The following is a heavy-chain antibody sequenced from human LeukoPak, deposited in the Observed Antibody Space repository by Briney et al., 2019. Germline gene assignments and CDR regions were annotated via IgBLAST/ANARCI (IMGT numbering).Heavy chain of an antibody. CDR1: GESFDSFY. Sequence: SETLSLTCAVYGESFDSFYWNWVRQAPGKGLEWLGEVNQSGGGDYHPALESRVAISADASKRQFSLKLISVTAADTAVYYCAVRLTTGRLGTATTWFDPWGQGTLVSVSS. J-gene: IGHJ5*02. CDR3: AVRLTTGRLGTATTWFDP. CDR2: VNQSGGG. V-gene: IGHV4-34*01. D-gene: IGHD1-1*01.